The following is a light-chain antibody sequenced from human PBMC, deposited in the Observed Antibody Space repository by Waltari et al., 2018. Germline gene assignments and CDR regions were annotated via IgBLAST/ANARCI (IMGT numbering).Light chain of an antibody. J-gene: IGLJ3*02. CDR1: SGSIANNY. V-gene: IGLV6-57*03. CDR2: EDN. Sequence: NFMLTQPHSVSESPRKTVTISCTRSSGSIANNYVQWYQQRPGRAPTTAIYEDNQRLSGVPDRFSGSIDSSSNPASLTISGLKTEDEADYFCQSYDSSNWVFGGGTKLTVL. CDR3: QSYDSSNWV.